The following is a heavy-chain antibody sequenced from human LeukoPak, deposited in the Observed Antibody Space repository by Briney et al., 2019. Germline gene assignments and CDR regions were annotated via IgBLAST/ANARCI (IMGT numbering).Heavy chain of an antibody. CDR1: GGSISNENW. CDR3: ATPNDAFNI. Sequence: SETLSLTCAVSGGSISNENWWSWVRQPPGKGLEWIGEIHYRGGTNYNPSLRSRVTLSVDTSKNQFSLKMTSVTAADTAVYYCATPNDAFNIWGQGTMVTVSS. J-gene: IGHJ3*02. CDR2: IHYRGGT. V-gene: IGHV4-4*02.